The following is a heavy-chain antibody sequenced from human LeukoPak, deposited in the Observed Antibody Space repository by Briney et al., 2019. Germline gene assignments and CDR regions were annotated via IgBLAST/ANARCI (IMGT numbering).Heavy chain of an antibody. V-gene: IGHV4-4*07. Sequence: SETLPLTCAVYGGSFGGYYWSWIRQPAGKGLEWIGRIYTSGSTNYNPSLKSRVTMSVDTSKNQFSLKLSSVTAADTAVYYCARDNNYYGSGSYHDYWGQGTLVTVSS. CDR3: ARDNNYYGSGSYHDY. D-gene: IGHD3-10*01. J-gene: IGHJ4*02. CDR2: IYTSGST. CDR1: GGSFGGYY.